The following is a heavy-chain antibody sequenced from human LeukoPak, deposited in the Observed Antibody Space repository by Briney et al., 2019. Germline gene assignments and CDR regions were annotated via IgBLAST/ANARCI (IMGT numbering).Heavy chain of an antibody. CDR1: GFTFSSYA. D-gene: IGHD5-12*01. V-gene: IGHV3-23*01. Sequence: GGSLRLSYAASGFTFSSYAMSWVRQAPGKGLEWVSAISGSGGSTYYADSVKGRFTISRDNSKNTLYLQMNSLRAEDTAVYYCANVVATSRYFDYWGQGTLVTVSS. J-gene: IGHJ4*02. CDR3: ANVVATSRYFDY. CDR2: ISGSGGST.